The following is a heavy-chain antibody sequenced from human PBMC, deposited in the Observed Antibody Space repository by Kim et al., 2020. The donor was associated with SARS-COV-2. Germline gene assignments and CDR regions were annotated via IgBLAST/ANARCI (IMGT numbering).Heavy chain of an antibody. V-gene: IGHV4-38-2*02. CDR3: ASSSGWYKGWFDP. CDR2: IYHSRST. CDR1: GYSISSGYY. J-gene: IGHJ5*02. D-gene: IGHD6-19*01. Sequence: SETLSLTCTVSGYSISSGYYWGWIRQPPGKGLEWIGSIYHSRSTYYNPSLKSRVTISVDTSKNQFSLKLSSVTAADTAVYYCASSSGWYKGWFDPWGQGT.